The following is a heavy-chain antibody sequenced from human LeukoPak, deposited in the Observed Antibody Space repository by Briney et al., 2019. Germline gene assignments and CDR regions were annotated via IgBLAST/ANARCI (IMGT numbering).Heavy chain of an antibody. CDR1: GGSFSGYY. CDR3: ARDRYGDYVHYYYYYYMDV. J-gene: IGHJ6*03. CDR2: INHSGST. Sequence: SETLSLTCAVYGGSFSGYYWSWIRQPPGKGLEWIGEINHSGSTNYNPSLKSRVTISVDTSKNQFSLKLSSVTAADTAVYYCARDRYGDYVHYYYYYYMDVWGKGTTVTVSS. D-gene: IGHD4-17*01. V-gene: IGHV4-34*01.